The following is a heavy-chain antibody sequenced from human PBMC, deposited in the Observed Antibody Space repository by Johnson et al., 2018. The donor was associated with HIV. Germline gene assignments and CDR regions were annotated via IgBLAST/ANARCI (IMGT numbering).Heavy chain of an antibody. Sequence: VQLVESGGGVVQPGRSLRLSCVASGFTVSGNYMSWVRQAPGKGLEWVSVMYSGGSTYYADSVKGRFTISRDNSKNTLYLQMNSLRAEDTALYYCARAGYSNYDRAFDIWGQGTMVTVSS. CDR3: ARAGYSNYDRAFDI. CDR2: MYSGGST. V-gene: IGHV3-66*01. J-gene: IGHJ3*02. D-gene: IGHD4-11*01. CDR1: GFTVSGNY.